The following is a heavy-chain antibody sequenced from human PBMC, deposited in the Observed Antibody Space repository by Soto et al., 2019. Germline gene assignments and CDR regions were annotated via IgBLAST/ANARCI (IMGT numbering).Heavy chain of an antibody. Sequence: SVKVSCKASGGTFSSYAISWVRQSPGQGLEWMGGIIPIFGTANYAQKFQGRVTITADESTSTAYMELSSLRSEDTAVYYCGIQLWSDYYYYGMDVWGQGTTVTVSS. CDR3: GIQLWSDYYYYGMDV. V-gene: IGHV1-69*13. D-gene: IGHD5-18*01. CDR2: IIPIFGTA. CDR1: GGTFSSYA. J-gene: IGHJ6*02.